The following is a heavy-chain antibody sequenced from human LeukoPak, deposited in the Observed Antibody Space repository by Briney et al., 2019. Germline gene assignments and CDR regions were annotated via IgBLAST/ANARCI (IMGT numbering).Heavy chain of an antibody. CDR1: GGSISSYY. Sequence: SETLSLTCTVSGGSISSYYWSWIRQPPGRGLEWIGYSYYSGSTNYNPSLKSRVTISVDTSKNQFSLKLSSVTAADTAVYYCATSMTRTYYFDYWGQGTLVTVSS. D-gene: IGHD2-2*01. CDR3: ATSMTRTYYFDY. CDR2: SYYSGST. V-gene: IGHV4-59*01. J-gene: IGHJ4*02.